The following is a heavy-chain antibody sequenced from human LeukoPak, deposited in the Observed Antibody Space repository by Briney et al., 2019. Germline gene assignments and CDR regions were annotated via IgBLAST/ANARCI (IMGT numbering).Heavy chain of an antibody. J-gene: IGHJ5*02. V-gene: IGHV4-34*01. CDR3: ARGRPAGGWFDP. CDR1: GGSFSGYY. CDR2: INHSGST. Sequence: PSETLSLTCAVYGGSFSGYYWSWIRQPPGKGLEWIGEINHSGSTNYNPSLKSRVTISVDTSKNQFSLKLSSVTAADTAVYYCARGRPAGGWFDPWGQGTLVTVSS. D-gene: IGHD3-10*01.